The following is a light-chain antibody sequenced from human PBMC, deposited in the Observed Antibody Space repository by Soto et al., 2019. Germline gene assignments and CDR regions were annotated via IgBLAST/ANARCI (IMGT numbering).Light chain of an antibody. CDR1: QDISNY. CDR3: QQYDNLLALT. J-gene: IGKJ4*01. V-gene: IGKV1-33*01. CDR2: DAS. Sequence: DIQMTQSPSSLSASVGDRVTITCQASQDISNYLNWYQQKPGKAPKLLIYDASNLETGVPSRFSGSGSMTDFTFTISSLQPEDIATYYCQQYDNLLALTFGGGTKVEIK.